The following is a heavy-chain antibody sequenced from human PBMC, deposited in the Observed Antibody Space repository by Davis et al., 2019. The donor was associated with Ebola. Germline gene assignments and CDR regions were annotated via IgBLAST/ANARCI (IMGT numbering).Heavy chain of an antibody. CDR1: GFTFSSYG. V-gene: IGHV3-33*01. CDR2: IWYDGSNK. Sequence: GESLKISCAASGFTFSSYGMHWVRQAPGKGLEWVAVIWYDGSNKYYADSVKGRFTISRDNSKNTLYLQMNSLRAEDTAVYYCARAWDGGYHFDYWGQGTPVTVSS. D-gene: IGHD5-12*01. J-gene: IGHJ4*02. CDR3: ARAWDGGYHFDY.